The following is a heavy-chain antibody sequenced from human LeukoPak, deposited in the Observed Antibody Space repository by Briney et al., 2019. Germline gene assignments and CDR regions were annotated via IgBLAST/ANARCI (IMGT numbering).Heavy chain of an antibody. CDR3: ERGSGVGVGRDV. Sequence: SATLSLSCTVSGGSIDSHYWSWNRQSPGQGLEWIGRFCTGDSTYYNDALESRVNMSVDTSKNQFYLKLKSVTAADTAVYFCERGSGVGVGRDVWGQGTTVIVSS. D-gene: IGHD6-25*01. CDR2: FCTGDST. V-gene: IGHV4-4*07. J-gene: IGHJ6*02. CDR1: GGSIDSHY.